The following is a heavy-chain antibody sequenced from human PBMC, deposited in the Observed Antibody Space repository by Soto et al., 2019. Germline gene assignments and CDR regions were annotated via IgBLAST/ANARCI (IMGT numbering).Heavy chain of an antibody. V-gene: IGHV3-23*01. CDR3: AKDLHGDSRYFAY. J-gene: IGHJ4*02. CDR1: GFTFSNYA. Sequence: QLLESGGALVQPGGSLRLSCAASGFTFSNYAMTWVRQAPGKGLQWVSAISASGGSTYYADSVKGRFTISRDNSKNTVCLQRNSLGAEDTAVYVCAKDLHGDSRYFAYLGQGTLVTASS. CDR2: ISASGGST. D-gene: IGHD4-17*01.